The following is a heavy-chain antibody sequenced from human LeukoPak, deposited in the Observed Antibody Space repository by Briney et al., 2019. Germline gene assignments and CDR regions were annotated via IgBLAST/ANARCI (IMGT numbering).Heavy chain of an antibody. CDR1: GGSISSSSHY. CDR3: ARDLEWLNGVIDY. J-gene: IGHJ4*02. Sequence: KSSETLSLTCTVSGGSISSSSHYWAWVRRPPGMGLEWIGSIYYSGSTYYNPSLKSRVTISVDTSKNQFSLKLSSVTAADTAVYYCARDLEWLNGVIDYWGQGTLVTVSS. V-gene: IGHV4-39*02. D-gene: IGHD3-3*01. CDR2: IYYSGST.